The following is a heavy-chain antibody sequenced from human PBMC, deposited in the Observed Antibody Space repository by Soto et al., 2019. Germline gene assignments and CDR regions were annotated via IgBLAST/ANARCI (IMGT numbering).Heavy chain of an antibody. CDR2: IYYSGST. V-gene: IGHV4-31*03. Sequence: SETLSLSCTVSGGSISSGGYYWSWIRQHPGKGLEWIGYIYYSGSTYYNPSLKSRVTISVDTSKNQFSLKLSSVTAADTAVYYCARDSGQGYDFWSGYYPYGMDVWAQRTTVTVSS. CDR3: ARDSGQGYDFWSGYYPYGMDV. D-gene: IGHD3-3*01. J-gene: IGHJ6*02. CDR1: GGSISSGGYY.